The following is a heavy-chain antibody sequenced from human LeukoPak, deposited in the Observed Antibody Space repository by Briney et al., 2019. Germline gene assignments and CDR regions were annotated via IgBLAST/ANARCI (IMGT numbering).Heavy chain of an antibody. V-gene: IGHV4-59*08. J-gene: IGHJ5*02. CDR1: GGAISSYY. Sequence: PSETLSLTCTVSGGAISSYYSTWIRQPPGKGLEWIGYINYSRGPHHNPSRQSRATVSVDTAKNPFSLKLSSVTAADTAVYFCARHSCTSTSCFILGPSWFDPWGKGTLVTVS. CDR2: INYSRGP. D-gene: IGHD2-2*01. CDR3: ARHSCTSTSCFILGPSWFDP.